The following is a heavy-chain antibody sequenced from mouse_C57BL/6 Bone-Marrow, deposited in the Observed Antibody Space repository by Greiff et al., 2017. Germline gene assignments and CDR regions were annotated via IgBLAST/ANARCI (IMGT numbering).Heavy chain of an antibody. V-gene: IGHV14-4*01. Sequence: VQLQQSGAELVRPGASVTLSCTASGFNIKDDYMHWVKQRPEQGLEWIGWIDPENGDTEYASKFQGKATITADTSSNTAYLQLSSLTSEDTAVYYCTTRSNAPYWGQGTLVTVSA. CDR1: GFNIKDDY. J-gene: IGHJ3*01. D-gene: IGHD2-5*01. CDR2: IDPENGDT. CDR3: TTRSNAPY.